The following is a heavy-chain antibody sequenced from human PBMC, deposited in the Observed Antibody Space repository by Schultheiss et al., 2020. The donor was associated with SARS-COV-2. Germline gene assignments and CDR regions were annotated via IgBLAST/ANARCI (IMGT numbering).Heavy chain of an antibody. CDR3: ARDPLGDGHDWQFDP. J-gene: IGHJ5*02. V-gene: IGHV1-2*06. D-gene: IGHD5-12*01. CDR1: GYRFTDYW. CDR2: INPSSGET. Sequence: ASVKVSCKASGYRFTDYWINWVRQAPGQGLEWMGRINPSSGETNYAQKFQDRVTMATGMSINTAYIEVISLMSDDTAVYYCARDPLGDGHDWQFDPWGQGTLVTVSS.